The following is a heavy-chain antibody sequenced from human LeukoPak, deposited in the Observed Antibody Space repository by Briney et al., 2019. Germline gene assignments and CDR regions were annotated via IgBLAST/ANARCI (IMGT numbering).Heavy chain of an antibody. CDR2: IGPTGSDR. CDR3: ATETNGRHYDY. CDR1: GLTFSTSC. Sequence: GGSLRLSCTASGLTFSTSCFNWVRQAPGKGLEWVASIGPTGSDRYHADSIKGRFTISRDNANNFLYLQMNSLRAEDAAVYYCATETNGRHYDYWGQGTLLTVSS. J-gene: IGHJ4*02. D-gene: IGHD1-14*01. V-gene: IGHV3-21*06.